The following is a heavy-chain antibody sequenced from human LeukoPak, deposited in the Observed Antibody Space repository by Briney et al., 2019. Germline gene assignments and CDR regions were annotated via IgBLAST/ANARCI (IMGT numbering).Heavy chain of an antibody. D-gene: IGHD2-21*02. CDR1: GYTFTSYY. J-gene: IGHJ5*02. V-gene: IGHV1-46*01. Sequence: GASVKVSCKASGYTFTSYYLHWVRQAPGQGLEWMGIINPSGGSTSYAQKFQGRVTMTRDMSTSTVYMELSSLRSEDTAVYYCARTLTLPNWFDPWGQGTLVTVSA. CDR2: INPSGGST. CDR3: ARTLTLPNWFDP.